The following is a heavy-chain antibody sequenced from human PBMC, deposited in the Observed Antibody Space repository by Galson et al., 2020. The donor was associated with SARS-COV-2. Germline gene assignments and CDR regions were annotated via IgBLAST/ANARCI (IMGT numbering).Heavy chain of an antibody. Sequence: GGSLRLSCAASGFTFTNYAMHWVRQAPGKGLEWLAVISHDERIQVYADSVKGRFPISRDNSGNMVFLQIVSLRVDDTALYYCTRDVSGGASDIWGQGTMVTVSS. D-gene: IGHD1-26*01. V-gene: IGHV3-30*04. CDR3: TRDVSGGASDI. J-gene: IGHJ3*02. CDR2: ISHDERIQ. CDR1: GFTFTNYA.